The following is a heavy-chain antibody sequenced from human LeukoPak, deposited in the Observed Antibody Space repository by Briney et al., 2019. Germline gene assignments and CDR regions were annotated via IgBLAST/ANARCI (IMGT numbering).Heavy chain of an antibody. V-gene: IGHV1-46*01. CDR3: ASHGDCTDFDY. J-gene: IGHJ4*02. CDR1: GYTFTSYY. Sequence: ASVKVSCKASGYTFTSYYMHWVRQAPGQGLEWMGIINPSGGSTSYAQKFQGRVTMTRDTSTGTVYMELSSLRSEDTAVYYCASHGDCTDFDYWGQGTLVTVSS. CDR2: INPSGGST. D-gene: IGHD2-21*02.